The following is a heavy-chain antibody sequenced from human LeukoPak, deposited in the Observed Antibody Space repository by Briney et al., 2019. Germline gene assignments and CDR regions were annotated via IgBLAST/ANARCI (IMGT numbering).Heavy chain of an antibody. V-gene: IGHV4-59*01. CDR2: IYYSGST. Sequence: PSETLSLTCTVSGGSISSYYWSWLRQPPGKGLEWVGYIYYSGSTNYNPSLKSRVTISVDTSKNQFSLKLSSVTAADTAVYYCARVDDSSGTLFDYWGQGTLVTVSS. D-gene: IGHD3-22*01. J-gene: IGHJ4*02. CDR1: GGSISSYY. CDR3: ARVDDSSGTLFDY.